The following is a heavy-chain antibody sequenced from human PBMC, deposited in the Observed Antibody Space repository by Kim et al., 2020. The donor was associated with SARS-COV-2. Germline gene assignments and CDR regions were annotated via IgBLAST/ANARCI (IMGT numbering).Heavy chain of an antibody. V-gene: IGHV3-7*01. CDR1: GFTFSDYW. J-gene: IGHJ4*02. CDR3: ARDWRSSARKPFDY. D-gene: IGHD3-3*01. CDR2: IKQDGSGK. Sequence: GGSLRLSCAASGFTFSDYWMSWVRQAPGKGLEWVANIKQDGSGKYYVDSVKGRFTISRDNAKNSLYLQMNSLRAEDTAVYYCARDWRSSARKPFDYWGQG.